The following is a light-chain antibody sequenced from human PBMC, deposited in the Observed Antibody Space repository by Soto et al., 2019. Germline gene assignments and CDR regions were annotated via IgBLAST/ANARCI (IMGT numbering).Light chain of an antibody. CDR2: GVS. CDR1: QSLSSN. CDR3: QQYNNWPPGIT. V-gene: IGKV3D-15*01. Sequence: EIVMTQSPATLSVSPGERATLSCRASQSLSSNLAWYQQKPGQAPRLLIYGVSARATGIPARFSGSGSGTEFTLTISSLQSEDFAIYYCQQYNNWPPGITFGQGTRLAI. J-gene: IGKJ5*01.